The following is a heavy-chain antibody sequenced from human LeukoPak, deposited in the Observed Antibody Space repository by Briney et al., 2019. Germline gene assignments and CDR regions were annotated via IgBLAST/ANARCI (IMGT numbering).Heavy chain of an antibody. Sequence: PGGSLRLSCAASGFTFSTYVMSWVRQAPGKGLEWVSAITSSGASTYYADSVEGRFTISRDSSKNTLYLQMNSLRAEDTAVYYCARVRVGSGFTSLDYWGQGTLVTVSS. CDR1: GFTFSTYV. CDR3: ARVRVGSGFTSLDY. D-gene: IGHD3-10*01. V-gene: IGHV3-23*01. J-gene: IGHJ4*02. CDR2: ITSSGAST.